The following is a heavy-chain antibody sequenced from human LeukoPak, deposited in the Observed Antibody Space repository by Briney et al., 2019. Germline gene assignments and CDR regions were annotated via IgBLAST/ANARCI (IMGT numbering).Heavy chain of an antibody. CDR2: IYSGGST. CDR3: AKADSGYNYGFDY. Sequence: PGGSLRLSCAASGFTVSNNYMGWVRQAPGKGLEWVSVIYSGGSTYYTDSVKGRFTISRDNSKNTLYLQMNSLRAEDTAVYYCAKADSGYNYGFDYWGQGTLVTVSS. D-gene: IGHD5-18*01. CDR1: GFTVSNNY. V-gene: IGHV3-53*01. J-gene: IGHJ4*02.